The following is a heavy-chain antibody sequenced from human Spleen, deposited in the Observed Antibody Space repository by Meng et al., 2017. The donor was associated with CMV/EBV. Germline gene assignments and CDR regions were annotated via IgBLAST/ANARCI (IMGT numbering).Heavy chain of an antibody. D-gene: IGHD2-21*02. V-gene: IGHV1-69*10. J-gene: IGHJ4*02. CDR3: ARGVSCGGDCYGPWSF. Sequence: GGTFSSYAISWVRPAPAQGLEWMGGIIPILGIANYAQQFQGRVTITADKSPSTAYMELSSLRSEDTAVYYCARGVSCGGDCYGPWSFWGQGTLVTVSS. CDR1: GGTFSSYA. CDR2: IIPILGIA.